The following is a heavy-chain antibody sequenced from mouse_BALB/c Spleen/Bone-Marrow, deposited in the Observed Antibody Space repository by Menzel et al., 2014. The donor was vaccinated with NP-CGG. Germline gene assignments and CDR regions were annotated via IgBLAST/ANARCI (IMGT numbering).Heavy chain of an antibody. CDR2: ISNKANGYAT. CDR1: GLTFTDYY. D-gene: IGHD2-14*01. J-gene: IGHJ3*01. Sequence: DVKLVESGGGLVQPGGSLRLSCATSGLTFTDYYMSWVRQPPGKALEWLGFISNKANGYATEYSASVKGRFPISRDNSQSSLDLQMNTLRAEDSATYYCARDRRYVLAGTAYWGQCTLATVAA. V-gene: IGHV7-3*02. CDR3: ARDRRYVLAGTAY.